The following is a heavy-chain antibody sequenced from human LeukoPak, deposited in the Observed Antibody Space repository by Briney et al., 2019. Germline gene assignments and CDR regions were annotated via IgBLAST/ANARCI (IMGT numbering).Heavy chain of an antibody. J-gene: IGHJ3*02. CDR3: ARANMITFGGVIVLDAFDI. D-gene: IGHD3-16*02. CDR1: GYTFTSYG. CDR2: ISAHNGNT. Sequence: GASVKVSCKASGYTFTSYGISWVRQAPGQGLEWMGWISAHNGNTNYAQKLQGRVTMTTDTSTSTAYMELRSLRSDDTAVYYCARANMITFGGVIVLDAFDIWGQGTMVTVSS. V-gene: IGHV1-18*01.